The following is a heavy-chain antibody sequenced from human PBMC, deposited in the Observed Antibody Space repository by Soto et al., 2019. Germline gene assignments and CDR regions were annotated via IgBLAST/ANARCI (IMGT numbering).Heavy chain of an antibody. CDR3: AKDRGSGSTSWYNGWFDP. D-gene: IGHD2-2*02. V-gene: IGHV3-23*01. Sequence: GGSLRLSCVASGFTFSSYAMTWVRQAPGKGLEWVSAISGSGGSTYYADSVKGRFTISRDNSKNTLYLQMNSLRAEDTAVYYCAKDRGSGSTSWYNGWFDPWGQGTLVTVSS. CDR1: GFTFSSYA. CDR2: ISGSGGST. J-gene: IGHJ5*02.